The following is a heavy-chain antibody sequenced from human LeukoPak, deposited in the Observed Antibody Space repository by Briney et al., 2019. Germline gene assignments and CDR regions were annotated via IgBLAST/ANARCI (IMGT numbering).Heavy chain of an antibody. Sequence: AGGSLRLSCAASGFTFSSYGMHWVRQAPGKGLEWVAVIRYVGGDKYYADSVKGRFTISRDNSQNTMYLQMNSLRAEDTAVYYCARENDYALDYWGQGTLVTVSS. CDR1: GFTFSSYG. CDR3: ARENDYALDY. V-gene: IGHV3-30*12. CDR2: IRYVGGDK. D-gene: IGHD4-17*01. J-gene: IGHJ4*02.